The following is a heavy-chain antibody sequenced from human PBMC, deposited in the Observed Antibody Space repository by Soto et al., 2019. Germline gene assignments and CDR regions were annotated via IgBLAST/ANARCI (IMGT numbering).Heavy chain of an antibody. CDR1: GFTVSSNY. D-gene: IGHD2-15*01. Sequence: GGSLRLSCAASGFTVSSNYMSWVRQAPGKGLEWVSVIYSGGSTYYADSVKGRFTISRDNSTNTLYLQMNSLRAEDTAVYYCARPYCSGGSCYGSDWFDPWGQGTLVTVSS. CDR3: ARPYCSGGSCYGSDWFDP. CDR2: IYSGGST. J-gene: IGHJ5*02. V-gene: IGHV3-66*04.